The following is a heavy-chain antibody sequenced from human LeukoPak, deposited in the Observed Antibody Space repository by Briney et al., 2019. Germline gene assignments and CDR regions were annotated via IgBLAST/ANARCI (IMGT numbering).Heavy chain of an antibody. Sequence: GGSLRLSCAASGFTFSSHWMTWLRQAPGKGLEWVANIKPDGSKKYYVDSVKGRFTISRDNAKNSLYLQMNSLRAQDTAVYYCTRSTSGAFDYWGQATLVTVSS. D-gene: IGHD2-2*01. J-gene: IGHJ4*02. CDR1: GFTFSSHW. CDR3: TRSTSGAFDY. CDR2: IKPDGSKK. V-gene: IGHV3-7*01.